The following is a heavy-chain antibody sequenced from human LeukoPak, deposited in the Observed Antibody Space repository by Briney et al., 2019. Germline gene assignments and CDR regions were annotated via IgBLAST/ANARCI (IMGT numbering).Heavy chain of an antibody. CDR3: ARDRGRSIVGAADY. D-gene: IGHD1-26*01. Sequence: GASVKVSCKASGGTFSSYAISWVRQAPGQGLEWMGWVSAYNGNTNYAQKLQGRVTMTTDTSTSTAYMELRSLRSDDTAVYYCARDRGRSIVGAADYWGQGTLVTVSS. J-gene: IGHJ4*02. CDR1: GGTFSSYA. CDR2: VSAYNGNT. V-gene: IGHV1-18*01.